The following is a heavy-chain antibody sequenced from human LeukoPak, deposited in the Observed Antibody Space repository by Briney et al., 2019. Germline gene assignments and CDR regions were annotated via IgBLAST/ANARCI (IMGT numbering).Heavy chain of an antibody. Sequence: PSETLSLTCTVSGGSISSYYWSWIRQPPGKGLEWIGYIYYSGSTNYNPSLKSRVTISVDTSKNQFSLKLSSVTAADTAVYYCARGDDYGGNMNPIDYWGQGTLVTVSS. CDR1: GGSISSYY. V-gene: IGHV4-59*01. J-gene: IGHJ4*02. D-gene: IGHD4-23*01. CDR3: ARGDDYGGNMNPIDY. CDR2: IYYSGST.